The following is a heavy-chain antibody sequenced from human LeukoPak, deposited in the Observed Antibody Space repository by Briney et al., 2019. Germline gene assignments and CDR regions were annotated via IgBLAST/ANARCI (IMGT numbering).Heavy chain of an antibody. V-gene: IGHV3-11*01. Sequence: GGSLRLSWAASGFTFSDYYMSWIRQAPGKGLEWVSYISSSGSTIYYADSVKGRFNISRDNAKNSLYLQMNSLRAEDTAVYYCARAASLRDRAFDIWGQGTMVTVSS. CDR1: GFTFSDYY. J-gene: IGHJ3*02. CDR3: ARAASLRDRAFDI. CDR2: ISSSGSTI. D-gene: IGHD5/OR15-5a*01.